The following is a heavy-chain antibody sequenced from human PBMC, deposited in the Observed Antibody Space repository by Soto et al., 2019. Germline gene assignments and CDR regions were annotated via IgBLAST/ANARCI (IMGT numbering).Heavy chain of an antibody. V-gene: IGHV3-21*01. CDR2: ISSDGGYV. CDR1: GFTFSSYN. Sequence: EVQLVESGGGPVKPGGSLRLSCAASGFTFSSYNMNWVRQAPGKGLEWVASISSDGGYVYYADSIKGRFTISRDNAKNSLYVQINSLTAEDTAVYYCARGGSFDPWGQGTLVTVSS. CDR3: ARGGSFDP. J-gene: IGHJ5*02.